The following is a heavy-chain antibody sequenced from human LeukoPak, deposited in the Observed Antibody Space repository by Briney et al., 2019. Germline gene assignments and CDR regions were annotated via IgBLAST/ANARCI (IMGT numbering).Heavy chain of an antibody. Sequence: RTSETLSLTCAVYGGSFSGYYWSWIRQPPGKGLEWIGEINHSGSTNYKPSLKSRVTISVDTSKNQFSLKLSSVTAADTAVYYCARGHFSDAFDIWGQGTMVTVSS. CDR2: INHSGST. V-gene: IGHV4-34*01. CDR3: ARGHFSDAFDI. CDR1: GGSFSGYY. J-gene: IGHJ3*02.